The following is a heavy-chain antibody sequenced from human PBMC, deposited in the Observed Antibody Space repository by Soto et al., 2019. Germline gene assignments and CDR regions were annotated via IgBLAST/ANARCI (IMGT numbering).Heavy chain of an antibody. CDR3: ARDLWDDYTSGWH. CDR2: ISSTSTTI. CDR1: GFTFSVYS. D-gene: IGHD6-19*01. Sequence: PGGSLRLSCAASGFTFSVYSMNWVRQAPGKGLEWVSYISSTSTTIYYADSVKGRFTISRDNAKNSLYLEMHSLRDEDTAVYYCARDLWDDYTSGWHWGQGTRVTVSS. J-gene: IGHJ4*02. V-gene: IGHV3-48*02.